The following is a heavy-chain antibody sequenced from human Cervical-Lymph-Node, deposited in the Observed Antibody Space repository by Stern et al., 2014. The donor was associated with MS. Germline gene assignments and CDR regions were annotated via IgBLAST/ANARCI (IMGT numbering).Heavy chain of an antibody. Sequence: VQLVESGGGVVQPGRSLRLSCAASGFTFSSYAMHWVRQAPGKGLEWVAVISYDGSNKCYAGSVKGRFTISRDNSKNTLYLQMNSLRAEDTAVYYCARDRGYSSSWKYYFDYWGQGTLVTVSS. CDR2: ISYDGSNK. CDR3: ARDRGYSSSWKYYFDY. D-gene: IGHD6-13*01. CDR1: GFTFSSYA. J-gene: IGHJ4*02. V-gene: IGHV3-30-3*01.